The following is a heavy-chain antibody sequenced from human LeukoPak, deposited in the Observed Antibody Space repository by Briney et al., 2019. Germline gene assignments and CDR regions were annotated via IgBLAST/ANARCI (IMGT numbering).Heavy chain of an antibody. CDR3: ETMVRGVTTFDY. CDR1: GFTFSSYS. Sequence: GGSLRLSCAASGFTFSSYSMNWVRQAPGKGLEWVSSISSSSSYIYYADSVKGRFTISRDNAKNSLYLQMNSLRAEDTAVYYCETMVRGVTTFDYWGQGTLVTVSS. CDR2: ISSSSSYI. J-gene: IGHJ4*02. V-gene: IGHV3-21*01. D-gene: IGHD3-10*01.